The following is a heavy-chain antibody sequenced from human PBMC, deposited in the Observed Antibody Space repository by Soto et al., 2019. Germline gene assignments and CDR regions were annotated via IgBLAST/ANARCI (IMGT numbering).Heavy chain of an antibody. CDR2: IIPMFGTA. CDR3: ASVGPAHYYDSSGYYTPLDY. CDR1: GDTFSSYA. D-gene: IGHD3-22*01. J-gene: IGHJ4*02. Sequence: QVQLVQSGAEVKKPGSSVKVSCKASGDTFSSYAINWVRQAPGQGLEWMGGIIPMFGTANYAQKFKGRVTSTAGESTSTVYMELSSLRSEDTAVYYCASVGPAHYYDSSGYYTPLDYWGQGTLVTVSS. V-gene: IGHV1-69*01.